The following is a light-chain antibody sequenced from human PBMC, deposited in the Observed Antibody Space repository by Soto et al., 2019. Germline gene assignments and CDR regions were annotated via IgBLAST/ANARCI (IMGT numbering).Light chain of an antibody. CDR3: QQYDIYPWT. CDR1: QSIRTS. J-gene: IGKJ1*01. CDR2: VAS. Sequence: DIQMTQSPSTLSASVGDRVTITCRASQSIRTSLAWYQQKPGKAPNLLIYVASNLESGVPSRFSGSGSGTEFTLTISSLQPDDFATYYCQQYDIYPWTFGQGTRVEIQ. V-gene: IGKV1-5*03.